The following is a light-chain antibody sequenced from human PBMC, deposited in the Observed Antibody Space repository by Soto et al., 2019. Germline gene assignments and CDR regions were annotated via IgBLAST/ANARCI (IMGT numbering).Light chain of an antibody. CDR3: QQYNSYPWT. V-gene: IGKV1-5*01. CDR1: QSISSW. Sequence: DIQMTQSPSTLSASVGDRVTITCRASQSISSWLAWYQQKPGKAPKLLIYDASSLESGVPSRFSGSGSGTELTLTISSLQPDDFATYYCQQYNSYPWTFDQGTKLDIK. J-gene: IGKJ1*01. CDR2: DAS.